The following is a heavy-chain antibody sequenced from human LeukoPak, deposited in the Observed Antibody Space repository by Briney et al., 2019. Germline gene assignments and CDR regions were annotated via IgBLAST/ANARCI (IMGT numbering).Heavy chain of an antibody. Sequence: GGSLRLSCAASGFTFSNYAMSWVRQAPGKGLEWVSVIYSGGSTYYADSVKGRFTISRHNSKNTLYLQMNSLRAEDTAVYYCARAAGYYDILTYLGYWGQGTLVTVSS. CDR2: IYSGGST. V-gene: IGHV3-66*02. J-gene: IGHJ4*02. D-gene: IGHD3-9*01. CDR1: GFTFSNYA. CDR3: ARAAGYYDILTYLGY.